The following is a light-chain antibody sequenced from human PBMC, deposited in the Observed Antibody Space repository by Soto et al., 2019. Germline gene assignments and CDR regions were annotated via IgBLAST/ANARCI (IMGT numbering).Light chain of an antibody. CDR1: QSVSTF. J-gene: IGKJ1*01. CDR3: QHYNSYSEA. V-gene: IGKV1-5*01. Sequence: DIELTVDPAFLSASVEDRVTITCRTSQSVSTFLNWYQLIPGKAPKLLVYAASSLQSGVPSRFSGSGSGTEFTLTISSLQPDDFATYYCQHYNSYSEAFGQGTKVDNK. CDR2: AAS.